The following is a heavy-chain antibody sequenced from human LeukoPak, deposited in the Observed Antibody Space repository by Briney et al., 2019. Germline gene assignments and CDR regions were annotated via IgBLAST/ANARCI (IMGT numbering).Heavy chain of an antibody. Sequence: ASVKVSRKASGYTFTSYYLHWVRQAPGQGPEWMGWINPNSGGTNYAQKFQGRVTMTRDTSISTAYMELNRLRSDDTAEYYCARALYYDSSGYYSSSYYYFQHWGQGTLVTVSS. V-gene: IGHV1-2*02. D-gene: IGHD3-22*01. CDR3: ARALYYDSSGYYSSSYYYFQH. J-gene: IGHJ1*01. CDR1: GYTFTSYY. CDR2: INPNSGGT.